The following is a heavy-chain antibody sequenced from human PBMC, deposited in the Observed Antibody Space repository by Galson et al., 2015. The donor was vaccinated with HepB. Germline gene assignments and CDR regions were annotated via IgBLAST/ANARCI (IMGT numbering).Heavy chain of an antibody. J-gene: IGHJ4*02. Sequence: LSLTCAVSGGSISSGAYSWSWVRQPPGKGLEWIAYIYHIGNSYYNPSLKSRVTISLDKSKNQFSLKVRSVTAADTAVYYCARSIAAAGHFDSLGQGTLVTVSS. CDR3: ARSIAAAGHFDS. CDR1: GGSISSGAYS. CDR2: IYHIGNS. D-gene: IGHD6-13*01. V-gene: IGHV4-30-2*01.